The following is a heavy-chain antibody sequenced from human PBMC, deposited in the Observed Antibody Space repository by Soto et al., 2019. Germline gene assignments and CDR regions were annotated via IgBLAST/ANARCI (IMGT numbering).Heavy chain of an antibody. CDR3: ERDQTFDY. J-gene: IGHJ4*02. V-gene: IGHV3-33*01. CDR1: GFTFSSYG. Sequence: QVQLVESGGGVVQPGRSLRLSCAASGFTFSSYGMHWVRQAPGKGLEWVAVIWYDGSNKYYACSVKGRFTFSRDNSKNTLSLQMNSLQAEDTAVYYCERDQTFDYWGQGTPGTVTS. CDR2: IWYDGSNK.